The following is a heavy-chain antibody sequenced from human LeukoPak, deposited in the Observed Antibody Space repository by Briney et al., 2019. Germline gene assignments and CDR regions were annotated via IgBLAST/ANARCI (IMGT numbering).Heavy chain of an antibody. Sequence: GASVKVSCKASGYTFTSYDINWVRQAPGQGLEWMGWINPNSGGTNYAQKFQGRVTMARDTSISTAYMELSRLRSDDTAVYYCARGGYVPPYYYYYYMDVWGKGTTVTVSS. J-gene: IGHJ6*03. D-gene: IGHD3-16*01. CDR2: INPNSGGT. CDR3: ARGGYVPPYYYYYYMDV. CDR1: GYTFTSYD. V-gene: IGHV1-2*02.